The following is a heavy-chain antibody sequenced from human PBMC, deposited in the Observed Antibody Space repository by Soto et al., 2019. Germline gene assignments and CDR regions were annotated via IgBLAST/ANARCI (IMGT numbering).Heavy chain of an antibody. CDR2: IYSGGST. V-gene: IGHV3-53*01. J-gene: IGHJ4*02. CDR3: ARVEGDGYNFLHFDY. D-gene: IGHD5-12*01. CDR1: GFTVSSNY. Sequence: GGSLRLSCAASGFTVSSNYMSWVRQAPGKGLEWVSVIYSGGSTYYADSVKGRFIISRDNSKNTLYLQMNSLRAEDTAVYYCARVEGDGYNFLHFDYWGQGTLVTVSS.